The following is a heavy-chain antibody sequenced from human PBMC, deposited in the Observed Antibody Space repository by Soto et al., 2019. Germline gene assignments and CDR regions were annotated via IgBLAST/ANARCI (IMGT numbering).Heavy chain of an antibody. Sequence: PGESLKISCKGSGYSFTSYWIGWVRQMPGKGLEWMGIIYPVDSDTRYSPSFQGQFTISADKSISTAYLQWSSLKASDTAMYYCARHGPAHSGRYWHAELGGDVWGQGTTVTVYS. J-gene: IGHJ6*02. D-gene: IGHD1-26*01. CDR1: GYSFTSYW. V-gene: IGHV5-51*01. CDR3: ARHGPAHSGRYWHAELGGDV. CDR2: IYPVDSDT.